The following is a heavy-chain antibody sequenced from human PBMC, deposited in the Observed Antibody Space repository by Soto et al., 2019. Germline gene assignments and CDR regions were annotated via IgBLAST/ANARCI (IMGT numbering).Heavy chain of an antibody. D-gene: IGHD3-3*01. J-gene: IGHJ4*02. CDR3: ARVTLTIFGVEFFDY. CDR1: GYTFTSYD. CDR2: MNPNSGNT. V-gene: IGHV1-8*01. Sequence: ASVKVCCKASGYTFTSYDINWVRQATGQGLEWMGWMNPNSGNTGYAQNFQGRVTMTRKTSISTAYMELSSLRSEDTAVYYCARVTLTIFGVEFFDYWRQGTLVTVSS.